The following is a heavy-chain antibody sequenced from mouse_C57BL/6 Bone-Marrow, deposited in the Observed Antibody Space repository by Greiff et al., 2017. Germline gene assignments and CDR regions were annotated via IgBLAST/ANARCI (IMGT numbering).Heavy chain of an antibody. CDR2: ISGGGGNT. J-gene: IGHJ2*01. CDR3: ARHDPFDY. V-gene: IGHV5-9*01. CDR1: GFTFSSYT. Sequence: DVKLVESGGGLVKPGGSLKLSCAASGFTFSSYTMSWVRQTPEKRLEWVATISGGGGNTYYPDSGKGRFTIYRDNAKNTLYLRMSSLGSEDTALYYCARHDPFDYWGQGTTLTVSS.